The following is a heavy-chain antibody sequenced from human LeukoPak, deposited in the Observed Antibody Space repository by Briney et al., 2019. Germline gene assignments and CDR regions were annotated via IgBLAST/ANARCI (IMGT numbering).Heavy chain of an antibody. D-gene: IGHD5-18*01. CDR3: ARRTAMVEFDY. Sequence: SETLSLTCTVSGGSISSSSYYWGWIRQPPGKGLEWIGSIYYSGSTYYNPFLKSRVTISVDTSKNQFSLKLSSVTAADTAVYYCARRTAMVEFDYWGQGTLVTVSS. CDR1: GGSISSSSYY. J-gene: IGHJ4*02. CDR2: IYYSGST. V-gene: IGHV4-39*01.